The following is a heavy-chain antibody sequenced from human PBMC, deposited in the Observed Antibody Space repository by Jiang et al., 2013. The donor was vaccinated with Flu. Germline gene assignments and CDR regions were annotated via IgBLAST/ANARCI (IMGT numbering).Heavy chain of an antibody. J-gene: IGHJ3*02. CDR1: SSYSVAIT. D-gene: IGHD3-10*01. Sequence: RLSSCSLWSSYSVAITCTGSARRPGKGLEWVSSISTSSSYRYFADSVKGRFTISRDNAKNSLYLEMNSLRAEDTAVYYCAREEGHYNSGSDAFDIWGQGTLVTVSS. CDR2: ISTSSSYR. V-gene: IGHV3-21*01. CDR3: AREEGHYNSGSDAFDI.